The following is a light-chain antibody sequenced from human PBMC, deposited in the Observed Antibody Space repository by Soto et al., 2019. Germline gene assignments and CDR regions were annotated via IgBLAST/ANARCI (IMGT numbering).Light chain of an antibody. CDR2: GAS. Sequence: EIVLTQSPATLSSFPGDRATLSCRASQSVSSNLAWYQQKPGQAPRLLIYGASTRATGIPARFSGSGSGTEFTLTISSLQSEGFAVYYCQQYNNWPPTFGQGTKVDI. J-gene: IGKJ1*01. CDR3: QQYNNWPPT. CDR1: QSVSSN. V-gene: IGKV3-15*01.